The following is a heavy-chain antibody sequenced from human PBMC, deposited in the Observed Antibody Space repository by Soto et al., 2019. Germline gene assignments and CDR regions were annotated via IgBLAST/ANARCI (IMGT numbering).Heavy chain of an antibody. CDR2: ISAYNGNT. CDR1: GYTFTSYG. CDR3: ARDGSGYDPHRQFDY. J-gene: IGHJ4*02. Sequence: GASVKVSCKASGYTFTSYGISWVRQAPGQGLEWMGWISAYNGNTNYAQKLQGRVTMTTDTSTSTAYMELRSLRSDDTAVYYCARDGSGYDPHRQFDYWGQGTLDIVSA. V-gene: IGHV1-18*01. D-gene: IGHD5-12*01.